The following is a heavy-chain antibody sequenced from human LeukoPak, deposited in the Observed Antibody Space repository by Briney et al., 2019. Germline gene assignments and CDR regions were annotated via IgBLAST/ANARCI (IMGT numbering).Heavy chain of an antibody. Sequence: ASVKVSCKASGYTFTGYYMHWVRQAPGQGLEWMGRINPNSGGTNYAQKFQGRVTMTRDTSISTAYMELSRLRSDDTAVYYCARDVRGNGSIEWSERFDYWGQGTLVTVSS. V-gene: IGHV1-2*06. D-gene: IGHD3-3*01. CDR1: GYTFTGYY. J-gene: IGHJ4*02. CDR2: INPNSGGT. CDR3: ARDVRGNGSIEWSERFDY.